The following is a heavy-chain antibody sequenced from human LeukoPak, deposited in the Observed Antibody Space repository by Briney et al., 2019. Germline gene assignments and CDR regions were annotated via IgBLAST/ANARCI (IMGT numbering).Heavy chain of an antibody. V-gene: IGHV1-46*01. CDR1: GYTFTNYL. CDR2: INPNNIGT. CDR3: AREEVNGVNDAFDL. D-gene: IGHD4-17*01. Sequence: ASVKASCKASGYTFTNYLIHWVRQAPGQGREWMGNINPNNIGTNYPQKLQGRVTVTRYTSTSTAYMELSRLRSEDTAVYYCAREEVNGVNDAFDLWGQGTKVTVSS. J-gene: IGHJ3*01.